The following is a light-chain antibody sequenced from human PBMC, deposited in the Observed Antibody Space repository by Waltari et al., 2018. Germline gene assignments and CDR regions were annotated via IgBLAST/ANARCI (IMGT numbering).Light chain of an antibody. V-gene: IGLV2-14*03. J-gene: IGLJ2*01. CDR3: SAYTSWSTVI. CDR2: DVF. CDR1: SDDFGGYNF. Sequence: QSALTQPASVSASPGQSITIPCTGTSDDFGGYNFFSWYQPHPGKAPTLIIYDVFKRPSGVYNRFSGSKSLNTASLSISGLQAEDEGVYYCSAYTSWSTVIFGGGTKLAVL.